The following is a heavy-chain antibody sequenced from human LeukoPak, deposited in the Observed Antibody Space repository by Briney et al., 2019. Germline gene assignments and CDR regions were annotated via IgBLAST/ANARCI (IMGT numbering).Heavy chain of an antibody. Sequence: SETLSLTCTVSGGSISSSSYYWGRLRQPPGTGREWFGRIYDSGSTYYNPSLKRRVTISVDTSKNQFSLKPSSVTAADTAVYYCARHARILIVGATTPRGAFDIWGQGTMVTVSS. CDR1: GGSISSSSYY. CDR3: ARHARILIVGATTPRGAFDI. J-gene: IGHJ3*02. CDR2: IYDSGST. D-gene: IGHD1-26*01. V-gene: IGHV4-39*01.